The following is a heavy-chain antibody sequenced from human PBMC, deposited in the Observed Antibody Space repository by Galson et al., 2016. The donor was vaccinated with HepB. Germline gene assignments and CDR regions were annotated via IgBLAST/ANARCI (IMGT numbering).Heavy chain of an antibody. Sequence: SLRLSCAASGFTFSTYWLHWVRPDPWKGLVWVPRINSEGTSTTYADSVTGRFTISRDNAKNTLYLQLNSLGVQDAAVYHCARAPHSYCTSISCFEGWYFDLWGRGTLVTVSS. CDR3: ARAPHSYCTSISCFEGWYFDL. CDR2: INSEGTST. D-gene: IGHD2-2*01. CDR1: GFTFSTYW. J-gene: IGHJ2*01. V-gene: IGHV3-74*03.